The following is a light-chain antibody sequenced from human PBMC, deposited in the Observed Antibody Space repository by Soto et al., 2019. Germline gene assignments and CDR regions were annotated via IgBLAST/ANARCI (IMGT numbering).Light chain of an antibody. J-gene: IGLJ2*01. CDR1: NSNIGNNY. CDR3: GTWDGTLSTVL. V-gene: IGLV1-51*01. Sequence: QSVLTQPPSVSAAPGQKVTISCSGSNSNIGNNYVSWYQQLPGTAPKLLISDNDKRPSGIPDRFSGSKSGTSATLGITGLQTGDEADYYCGTWDGTLSTVLFGGGTKVTVL. CDR2: DND.